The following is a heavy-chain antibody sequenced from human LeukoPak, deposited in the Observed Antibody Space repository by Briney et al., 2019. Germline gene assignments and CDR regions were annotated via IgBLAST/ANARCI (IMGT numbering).Heavy chain of an antibody. J-gene: IGHJ5*02. Sequence: ASVKVSCKASGYTFTGYYMHWVRQAPGQGLEWMGWINPNRGGANYAPKFQGRVTITRDTSISTAYMELSRLTSDDTAVYYCARDRGITGTTGWFDPWGEGTLVTVSS. CDR2: INPNRGGA. CDR3: ARDRGITGTTGWFDP. CDR1: GYTFTGYY. V-gene: IGHV1-2*02. D-gene: IGHD1-7*01.